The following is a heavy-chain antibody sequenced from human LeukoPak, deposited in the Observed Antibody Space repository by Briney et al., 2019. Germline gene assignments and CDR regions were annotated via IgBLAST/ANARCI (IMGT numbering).Heavy chain of an antibody. CDR1: GFTFSGSA. CDR3: TCSRNIGGEPEDY. V-gene: IGHV3-73*01. CDR2: IRSKTNRYAT. D-gene: IGHD2/OR15-2a*01. J-gene: IGHJ4*02. Sequence: GGSLRLSCAASGFTFSGSAMHWVRQASAKGLEWVGHIRSKTNRYATAYAASVKGRFTISRDDSKNMAYLQMNSLRIEDTAVYYCTCSRNIGGEPEDYWGQGTLVTVSS.